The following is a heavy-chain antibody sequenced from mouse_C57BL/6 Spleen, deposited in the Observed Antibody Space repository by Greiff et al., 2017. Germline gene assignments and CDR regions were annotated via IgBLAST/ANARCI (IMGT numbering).Heavy chain of an antibody. Sequence: EVQRVESGGGLVKPGGSLKLSCAASGFTFSDYGMHWVRQAPEKGLEWVAYISSGSSTIYYADTVKGRFTISRDNAKNTLFLQRTSLRSEDTAMYYCATPCGNDVSSGFAYWGQGTLVTVSA. J-gene: IGHJ3*01. V-gene: IGHV5-17*01. CDR2: ISSGSSTI. D-gene: IGHD2-2*01. CDR3: ATPCGNDVSSGFAY. CDR1: GFTFSDYG.